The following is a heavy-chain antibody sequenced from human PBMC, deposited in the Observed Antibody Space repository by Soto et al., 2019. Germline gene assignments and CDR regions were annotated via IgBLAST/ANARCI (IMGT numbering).Heavy chain of an antibody. V-gene: IGHV3-33*01. D-gene: IGHD3-3*01. CDR2: IWYDGSNK. CDR1: GFTFSSYG. Sequence: QVQLVESGGGVVQPGRSLRLSCAASGFTFSSYGMHWVRQAPGKGLEWVAVIWYDGSNKYYADSVKGRFTISRDNSKNTLYLQMNSLRAEDTAVYYCARDSSITIFGVVKSYFDYWGQGTLVNVSS. J-gene: IGHJ4*02. CDR3: ARDSSITIFGVVKSYFDY.